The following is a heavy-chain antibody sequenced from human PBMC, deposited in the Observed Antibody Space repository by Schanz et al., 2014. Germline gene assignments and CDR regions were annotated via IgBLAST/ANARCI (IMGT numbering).Heavy chain of an antibody. J-gene: IGHJ5*02. Sequence: QVQLVQSGSELKKPGASVKVSCKASGYTFTDYYMHWVRQAPGQGLEWMGRIIPNLGSANYAQKFQGRVTITADKSTSTVYMELSSLRSEDTAIYYCARGNTIFGVVILGWLDPWGQGTLVTVSS. CDR3: ARGNTIFGVVILGWLDP. CDR1: GYTFTDYY. D-gene: IGHD3-3*01. V-gene: IGHV1-69*08. CDR2: IIPNLGSA.